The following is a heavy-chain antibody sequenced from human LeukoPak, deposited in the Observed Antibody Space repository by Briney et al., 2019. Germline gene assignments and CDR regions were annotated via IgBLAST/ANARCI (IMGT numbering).Heavy chain of an antibody. Sequence: GGSLRLSCAASGFTVSSNYMSWVRQAPGKGLEWVSVIYSGGSTYYADSVKGRFTISRDNAKNTLYLQMNSLRAEDTAVYYCTRRGAASDAFDIWGQGTMVTVSS. CDR2: IYSGGST. CDR1: GFTVSSNY. CDR3: TRRGAASDAFDI. V-gene: IGHV3-53*01. J-gene: IGHJ3*02. D-gene: IGHD3-16*01.